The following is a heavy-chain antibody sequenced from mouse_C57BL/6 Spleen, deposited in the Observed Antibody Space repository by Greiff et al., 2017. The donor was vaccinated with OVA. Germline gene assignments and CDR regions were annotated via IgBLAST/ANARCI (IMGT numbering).Heavy chain of an antibody. J-gene: IGHJ2*01. CDR3: ARSGLAMVTTGYFDY. CDR1: GYTFTDYY. CDR2: INPNNGGT. D-gene: IGHD2-2*01. V-gene: IGHV1-26*01. Sequence: EVQLQQSGPELVKPGASVKISCKASGYTFTDYYMNWVKQSHGKSLEWIGDINPNNGGTSYNQKFKGKATLTVDKSSSTAYMELRSLTSEDSAVYYCARSGLAMVTTGYFDYWGQGTTLTVSS.